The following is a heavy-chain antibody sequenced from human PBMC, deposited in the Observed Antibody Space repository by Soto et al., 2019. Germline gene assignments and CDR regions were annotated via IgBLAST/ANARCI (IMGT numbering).Heavy chain of an antibody. J-gene: IGHJ4*02. D-gene: IGHD2-2*01. CDR3: AKEDCSSRSCNPKYYFDS. CDR1: GLTFSSFG. V-gene: IGHV3-30*18. Sequence: PGGSLRLSCAASGLTFSSFGMHWVRQAPGKGLEWVAVVSDAGTTTYYAESVKGRFTISRDNWKNTMYLQMDSLRPEDAGVYFFAKEDCSSRSCNPKYYFDSWGLGTLVTVSS. CDR2: VSDAGTTT.